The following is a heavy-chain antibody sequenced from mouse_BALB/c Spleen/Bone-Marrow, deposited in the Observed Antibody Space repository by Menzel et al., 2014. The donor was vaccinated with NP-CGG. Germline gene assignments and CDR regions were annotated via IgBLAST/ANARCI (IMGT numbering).Heavy chain of an antibody. J-gene: IGHJ4*01. CDR2: IDPANGNT. CDR1: GFNIKDTY. D-gene: IGHD2-3*01. CDR3: ARWLLNYYAMDY. Sequence: EVQRVESGAELVKPGASVKLSCTASGFNIKDTYMHWVKQRPEQGLEWIGRIDPANGNTKYDPKFQGKATITADTSSNTAYLQLSSLTSEDTAVYYCARWLLNYYAMDYWGQGTSVPVSS. V-gene: IGHV14-3*02.